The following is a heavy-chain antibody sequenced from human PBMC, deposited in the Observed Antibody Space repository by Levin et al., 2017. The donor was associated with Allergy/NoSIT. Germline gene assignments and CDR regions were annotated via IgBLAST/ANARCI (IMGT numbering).Heavy chain of an antibody. CDR2: IYYSGST. CDR1: GGSISSYY. D-gene: IGHD4-17*01. Sequence: SETLSLTCTVSGGSISSYYWSWIRQPPGKGLEWIGYIYYSGSTNYNPSLKSRVTISVDTSKNQFSLKLSSVTAADTAVYYCARGPSWGDYGDNYYYYGMDVWGQGTTVTVSS. J-gene: IGHJ6*02. V-gene: IGHV4-59*01. CDR3: ARGPSWGDYGDNYYYYGMDV.